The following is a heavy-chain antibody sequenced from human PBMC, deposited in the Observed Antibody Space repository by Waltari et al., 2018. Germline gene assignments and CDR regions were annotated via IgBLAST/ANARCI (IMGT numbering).Heavy chain of an antibody. CDR3: ARDYCDRTNCHGMDV. V-gene: IGHV3-30*04. J-gene: IGHJ6*02. Sequence: QVQLVESGGGVVQPGRSLRLFCTASEFTFSSSAMHWVRQAPGKGLEWVAVISYNERNIYYVDSVKGRFTISRDNSKKMLYLQMNSLITEDTAVYYCARDYCDRTNCHGMDVWGQGTTVIVSS. D-gene: IGHD3-22*01. CDR1: EFTFSSSA. CDR2: ISYNERNI.